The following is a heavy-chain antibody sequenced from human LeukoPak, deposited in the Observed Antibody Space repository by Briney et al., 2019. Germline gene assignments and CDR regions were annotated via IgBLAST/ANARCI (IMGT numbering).Heavy chain of an antibody. J-gene: IGHJ5*02. CDR1: GFTIGRYW. V-gene: IGHV3-74*03. CDR2: SQGDDSTT. Sequence: GGSLRLSCAASGFTIGRYWMHWVRQAPGKGLVWVSRSQGDDSTTTYADSVKGRFTVSRDTAKNTLYLHMTSLRVEDTAVYYCAKLDWLDPWGQGTLVTVSP. CDR3: AKLDWLDP.